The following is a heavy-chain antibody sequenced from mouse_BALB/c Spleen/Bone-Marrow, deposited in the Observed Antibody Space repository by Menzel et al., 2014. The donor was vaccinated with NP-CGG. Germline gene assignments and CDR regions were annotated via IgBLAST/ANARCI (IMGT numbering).Heavy chain of an antibody. CDR3: ARQTYYDYDGYFDY. V-gene: IGHV5-6*01. J-gene: IGHJ2*01. CDR1: GFTFSSYG. CDR2: ISSGGSYT. Sequence: EVKLVESGGDLVKPGGSLKLSCAASGFTFSSYGMSWVRPTPDKRLEWVATISSGGSYTYYPDSVKGRFTISRDNAKNTLYLQMSSLKSEDTAMYYCARQTYYDYDGYFDYWGQGTTFTVSS. D-gene: IGHD2-4*01.